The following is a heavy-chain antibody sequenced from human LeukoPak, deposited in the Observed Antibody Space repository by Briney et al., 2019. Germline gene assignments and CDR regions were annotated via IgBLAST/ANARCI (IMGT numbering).Heavy chain of an antibody. V-gene: IGHV1-69*04. CDR2: IIPILGIA. Sequence: ASVKVSCKASGGTFGSYAISWVRQAPGQGLEWMGRIIPILGIANYAQKFQGRVTITADKSTSTAYMELSSLRSEDTAVYYCARGGSGCSGGSCYSGYWGQGTLVTVSS. CDR3: ARGGSGCSGGSCYSGY. CDR1: GGTFGSYA. J-gene: IGHJ4*02. D-gene: IGHD2-15*01.